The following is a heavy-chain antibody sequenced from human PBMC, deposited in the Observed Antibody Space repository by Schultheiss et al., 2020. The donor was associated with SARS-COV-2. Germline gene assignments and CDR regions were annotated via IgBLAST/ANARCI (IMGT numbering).Heavy chain of an antibody. D-gene: IGHD2-2*01. CDR2: IYSGGST. V-gene: IGHV3-66*01. Sequence: GGSLRLSCAASGFTVSSNYMSWVRQAPGKGLEWVSVIYSGGSTYYADSVKGRFTISRDNAKNSLYLQMNSLRAEDTAVYYCARAVVPAVLVAVLHLSMDVWGKGTTVTVSS. J-gene: IGHJ6*03. CDR3: ARAVVPAVLVAVLHLSMDV. CDR1: GFTVSSNY.